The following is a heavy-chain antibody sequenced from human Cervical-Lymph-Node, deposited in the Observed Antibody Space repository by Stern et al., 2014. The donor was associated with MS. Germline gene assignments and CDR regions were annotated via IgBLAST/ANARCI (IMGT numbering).Heavy chain of an antibody. J-gene: IGHJ3*01. CDR2: IIPIYGTP. CDR3: AISHPPR. Sequence: QVQLVQSGAEMKKPGSSVKVSCKASGGTFSNYAFNWVRQAPGQGLEWMGLIIPIYGTPNYAQKFQGRVTIIASASTVSMGLARQRSEDAARYYCAISHPPRWGQGTMVTVSS. V-gene: IGHV1-69*01. CDR1: GGTFSNYA.